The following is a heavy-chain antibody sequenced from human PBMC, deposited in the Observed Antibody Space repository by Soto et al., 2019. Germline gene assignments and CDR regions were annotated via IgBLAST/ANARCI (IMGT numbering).Heavy chain of an antibody. J-gene: IGHJ3*02. D-gene: IGHD3-22*01. V-gene: IGHV5-51*01. CDR3: ARLLFFFDSSGYGFDI. CDR2: IYPVDSDT. Sequence: GESLKISCKGSGYRFSSHWIGWVRQMPGKGLEWMGIIYPVDSDTRYSPSFQGQVTISADKSISTAYLQWSSVKASDTAMYYCARLLFFFDSSGYGFDIWGPGKMVTVSS. CDR1: GYRFSSHW.